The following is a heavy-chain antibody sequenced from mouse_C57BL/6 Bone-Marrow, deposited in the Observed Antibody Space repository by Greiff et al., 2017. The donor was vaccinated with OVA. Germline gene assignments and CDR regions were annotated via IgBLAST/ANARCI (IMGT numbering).Heavy chain of an antibody. Sequence: EVKLVESGGDLVKPGGSLKLSCAASGFTFSSYGMSWVRQTPDKRLEWVASISSGGSYTYYPDSVKGRFTISRDNAKNTLYLQMSSLKSEDTAMYYCARRDYYGSSYGYYAMDYWGQGTSVTVSS. CDR3: ARRDYYGSSYGYYAMDY. V-gene: IGHV5-6*02. CDR2: ISSGGSYT. J-gene: IGHJ4*01. D-gene: IGHD1-1*01. CDR1: GFTFSSYG.